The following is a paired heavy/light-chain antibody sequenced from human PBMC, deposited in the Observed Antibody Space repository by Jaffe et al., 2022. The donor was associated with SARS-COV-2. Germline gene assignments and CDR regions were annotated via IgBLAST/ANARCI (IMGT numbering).Heavy chain of an antibody. CDR3: ARQDYDSLTAYFQYGMDV. CDR1: GYTFTTYA. CDR2: INAGNGNT. J-gene: IGHJ6*02. Sequence: QVQLVQSGAEVKKPGASVKVSCKASGYTFTTYALHWVRQAPGQSLEWMGWINAGNGNTKYSQTLQGRGTITTDTSASTAYMELSSLRSEDTAVYYCARQDYDSLTAYFQYGMDVWGQGTTVTVSS. D-gene: IGHD3-9*01. V-gene: IGHV1-3*01.
Light chain of an antibody. V-gene: IGKV1-5*03. CDR3: QQYNSYFIT. J-gene: IGKJ5*01. CDR1: QSISKW. Sequence: DFQMTQSPSTLSASVGDSVTITCRASQSISKWLAWYQQKPGKAPKLLISKASSLESGVPSRFSGSGSGTEFTLTISSLQPDDFATYYCQQYNSYFITFGQGTRLEIK. CDR2: KAS.